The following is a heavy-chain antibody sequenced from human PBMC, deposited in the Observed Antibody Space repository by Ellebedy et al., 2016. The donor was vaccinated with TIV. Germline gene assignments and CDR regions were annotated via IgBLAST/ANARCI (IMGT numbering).Heavy chain of an antibody. V-gene: IGHV1-3*01. Sequence: AASVKVSCKASGYTFTSYAMHWVRQAPGQRLEWMGWINAGNGNTKYSQKFQGRVTITRDTSASTAYMELSSLRSEDTAVYYCASSWGWLQYRYFDYWGQGTLVTVSS. CDR3: ASSWGWLQYRYFDY. J-gene: IGHJ4*02. D-gene: IGHD5-24*01. CDR2: INAGNGNT. CDR1: GYTFTSYA.